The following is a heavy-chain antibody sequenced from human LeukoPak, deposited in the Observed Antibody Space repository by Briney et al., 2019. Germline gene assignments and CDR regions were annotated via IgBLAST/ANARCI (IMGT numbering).Heavy chain of an antibody. CDR3: ASGVGTTTRLFDY. Sequence: GGSLRLSCAASGFTFSSYSMNWVRQAPGKGLEWVSSISSSSSYIYYADSVKGRFTISRDNAENSLYLQMNSLRAEDTAVYYCASGVGTTTRLFDYWGQGTLVIVSS. J-gene: IGHJ4*02. V-gene: IGHV3-21*01. CDR2: ISSSSSYI. D-gene: IGHD1-26*01. CDR1: GFTFSSYS.